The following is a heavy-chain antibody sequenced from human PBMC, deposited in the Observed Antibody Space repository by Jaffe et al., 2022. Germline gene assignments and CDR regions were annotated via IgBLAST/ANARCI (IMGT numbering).Heavy chain of an antibody. CDR2: IYYSGST. CDR3: ARHVVLGYCSSTSCQRGYNWFDP. V-gene: IGHV4-39*01. J-gene: IGHJ5*02. Sequence: QLQLQESGPGLVKPSETLSLTCTVSGGSISSSSYYWGWIRQPPGKGLEWIGSIYYSGSTYYNPSLKSRVTISVDTSKNQFSLKLSSVTAADTAVYYCARHVVLGYCSSTSCQRGYNWFDPWGQGTLVTVSS. CDR1: GGSISSSSYY. D-gene: IGHD2-2*01.